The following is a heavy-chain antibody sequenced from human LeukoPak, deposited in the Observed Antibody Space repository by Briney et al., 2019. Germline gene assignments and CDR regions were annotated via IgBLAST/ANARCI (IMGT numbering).Heavy chain of an antibody. J-gene: IGHJ4*02. V-gene: IGHV4-38-2*01. D-gene: IGHD2-2*01. Sequence: NSSETLSLTCAVSGYSISSGYYWGWIRQPPGKGLEWIGNIYHSGSTYYNPSLKSRVTISVDTSKNQFPLKLSSVTAADTAVYYCARLPYHCSSSSCNPTGPDYWGQGTLVTVSS. CDR2: IYHSGST. CDR3: ARLPYHCSSSSCNPTGPDY. CDR1: GYSISSGYY.